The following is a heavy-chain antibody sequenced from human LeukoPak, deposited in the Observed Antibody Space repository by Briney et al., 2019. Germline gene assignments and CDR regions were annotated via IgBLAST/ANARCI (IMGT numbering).Heavy chain of an antibody. CDR3: AKDPNGDYIGTFDI. V-gene: IGHV3-23*01. CDR1: KFNFNSYG. D-gene: IGHD4-17*01. Sequence: GGSLRLSCTTSKFNFNSYGMTWVRQAPGKGLEWVSSISGSGGSTQYAASVQGRFTISRDNSKNTLYLLMNSLRAEDTAVYYCAKDPNGDYIGTFDIWGQGTMVTVSS. CDR2: ISGSGGST. J-gene: IGHJ3*02.